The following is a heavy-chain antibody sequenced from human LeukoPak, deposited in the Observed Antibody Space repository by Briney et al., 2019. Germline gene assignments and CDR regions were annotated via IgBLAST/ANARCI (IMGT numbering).Heavy chain of an antibody. CDR2: IYYSGST. CDR1: GGSISSYC. Sequence: PSETLSLTCTVSGGSISSYCWSWIRQPPGKGLEWIGYIYYSGSTNYNPSLKSRVTISVDTSKNQFSLKLSSVTAADTAVYYCARLPPRYYYGMDVWGQRTTVTVSS. J-gene: IGHJ6*02. V-gene: IGHV4-59*01. CDR3: ARLPPRYYYGMDV.